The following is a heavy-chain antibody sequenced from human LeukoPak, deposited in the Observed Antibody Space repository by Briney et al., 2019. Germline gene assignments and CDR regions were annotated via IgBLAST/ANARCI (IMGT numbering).Heavy chain of an antibody. J-gene: IGHJ4*02. Sequence: ASVKVSCKASGYTFTGYYMHWVRQAPGQGFEWMGWINPNSGGTNYAQKFQGRVTMTRDTSISTAYMELSRLRSDDTAVYYCARGRPGIAAAGFLYWGQGTLVTVSS. CDR3: ARGRPGIAAAGFLY. V-gene: IGHV1-2*02. CDR2: INPNSGGT. CDR1: GYTFTGYY. D-gene: IGHD6-13*01.